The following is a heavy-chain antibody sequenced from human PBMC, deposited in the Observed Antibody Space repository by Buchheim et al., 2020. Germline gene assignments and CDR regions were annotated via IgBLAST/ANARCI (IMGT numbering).Heavy chain of an antibody. D-gene: IGHD6-13*01. V-gene: IGHV4-4*02. CDR1: GASLSSRNW. CDR3: AKTGAQGYLEY. J-gene: IGHJ4*02. CDR2: IYQSGTT. Sequence: QVQLQESGPGLVKPSGTLSLTCSVSGASLSSRNWWTWVRQSPGKGLEWIGEIYQSGTTNYNPSLKSRVTISLDKSKNKFSFKVNSVTAADTAVFYCAKTGAQGYLEYWGQG.